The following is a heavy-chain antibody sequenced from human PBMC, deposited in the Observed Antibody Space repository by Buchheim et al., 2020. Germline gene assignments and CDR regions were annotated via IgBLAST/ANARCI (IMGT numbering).Heavy chain of an antibody. CDR3: AKYTAMGHYYYYYGMDV. V-gene: IGHV3-23*04. Sequence: EVQLVESGGGLVKPGGSLRLSCAASGFTFSNAWMSWVRQAPGKGLEWVSAISGSGGSTYYADSVKGRFTISRDNSKNTLYLQMNSLRAEDTAVYYCAKYTAMGHYYYYYGMDVWGQGTT. J-gene: IGHJ6*02. CDR1: GFTFSNAW. D-gene: IGHD5-18*01. CDR2: ISGSGGST.